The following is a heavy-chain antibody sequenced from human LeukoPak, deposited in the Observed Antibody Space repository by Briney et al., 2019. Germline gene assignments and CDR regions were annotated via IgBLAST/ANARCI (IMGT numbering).Heavy chain of an antibody. V-gene: IGHV3-23*01. J-gene: IGHJ4*02. CDR3: ARERGSSGGNTNGYFDY. CDR2: ISGSGGTT. Sequence: GGSLRLSCAASGFTFINYAMSWVRQAPGKGLEWVSVISGSGGTTYSADSVKGRFTISRDNSKNTLYLQMNSLRAEDTAAYHCARERGSSGGNTNGYFDYWGQGALVTVSS. D-gene: IGHD4-23*01. CDR1: GFTFINYA.